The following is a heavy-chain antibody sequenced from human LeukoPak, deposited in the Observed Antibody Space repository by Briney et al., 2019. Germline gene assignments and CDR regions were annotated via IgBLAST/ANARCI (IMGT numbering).Heavy chain of an antibody. Sequence: PSETLSLTCAVYGGSFSGYYWSWIRQPPGKGLEWIGEINHSGSTNYNPSLKSRVTISVDTSKNQFSLKLSSVTAADTAVYYCARRFHSIPDYWGQGTLVTVSS. J-gene: IGHJ4*02. V-gene: IGHV4-34*01. CDR3: ARRFHSIPDY. CDR1: GGSFSGYY. CDR2: INHSGST.